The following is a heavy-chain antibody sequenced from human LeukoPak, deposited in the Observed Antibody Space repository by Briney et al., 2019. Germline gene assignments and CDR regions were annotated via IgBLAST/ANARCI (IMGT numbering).Heavy chain of an antibody. D-gene: IGHD5-24*01. CDR1: GYSFPNYW. CDR3: ARLSAPMDWFDP. CDR2: IYPGDSDT. Sequence: GESLKISCKGSGYSFPNYWIGWVRQMPGKGLEWMGLIYPGDSDTRYSPSLQGQVTISADKSISTAYLQWSSLKASDTAMYYCARLSAPMDWFDPWGQGTLVTVSS. J-gene: IGHJ5*02. V-gene: IGHV5-51*01.